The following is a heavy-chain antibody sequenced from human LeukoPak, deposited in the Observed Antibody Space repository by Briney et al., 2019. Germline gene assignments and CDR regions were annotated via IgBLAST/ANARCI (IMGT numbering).Heavy chain of an antibody. Sequence: SQTLSLTCAISGDSVSSSSASWSWIRQSPSRGLEWLGRTYSRSRWYYEYAVSVESRINITPDTSKNLFSLQLKSVTPEVTAVYYCGRDFGPAAIDYWGQGTLVTVPS. V-gene: IGHV6-1*01. CDR3: GRDFGPAAIDY. D-gene: IGHD2-2*01. CDR1: GDSVSSSSAS. CDR2: TYSRSRWYY. J-gene: IGHJ4*02.